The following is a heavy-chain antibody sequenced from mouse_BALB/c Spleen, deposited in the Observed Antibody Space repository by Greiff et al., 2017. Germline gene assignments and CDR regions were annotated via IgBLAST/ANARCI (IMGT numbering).Heavy chain of an antibody. D-gene: IGHD1-1*01. J-gene: IGHJ1*01. CDR2: IWGDGST. V-gene: IGHV2-6-7*01. CDR3: ASYYGSSYGYWYFDV. CDR1: GFSLTGYG. Sequence: VQGVESGPGLVAPSQSLSITCTVSGFSLTGYGVNWVRQPPGKGLEWLGMIWGDGSTDYNSALKSRLSISKDNSKSQVFLKMNSLQTDDTARYYCASYYGSSYGYWYFDVWGAGTTVTVSS.